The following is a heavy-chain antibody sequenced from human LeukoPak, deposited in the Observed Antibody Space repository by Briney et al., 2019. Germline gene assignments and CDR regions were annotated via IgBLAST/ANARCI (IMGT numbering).Heavy chain of an antibody. J-gene: IGHJ4*02. CDR1: GGSFSGYY. CDR3: ARGEGYCSSTSCYYFDY. Sequence: PSETLSLTCAVYGGSFSGYYWSWIRQPPGKGLEWIGEINHSGSTNYNPSLKSRVTISVDTSKNQFYLKLSSVTAADTAVYYCARGEGYCSSTSCYYFDYWGQGTLVTVSS. V-gene: IGHV4-34*01. CDR2: INHSGST. D-gene: IGHD2-2*01.